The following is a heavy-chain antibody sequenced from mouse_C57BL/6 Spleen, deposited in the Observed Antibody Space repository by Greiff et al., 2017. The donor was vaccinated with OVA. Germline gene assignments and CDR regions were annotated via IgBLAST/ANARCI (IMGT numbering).Heavy chain of an antibody. CDR1: GFSLTSYG. CDR2: IWSGGST. V-gene: IGHV2-2*01. J-gene: IGHJ3*01. D-gene: IGHD2-4*01. Sequence: VHLVESGPGLVQPSQSLSITCTVSGFSLTSYGVHWVRQSPGKGLEWLGVIWSGGSTDYNAAFISRLSISKDNSKSQVFFKMNSLQADDTAIYYCSRKGDYDYDGFAYWGQGTLVTVSA. CDR3: SRKGDYDYDGFAY.